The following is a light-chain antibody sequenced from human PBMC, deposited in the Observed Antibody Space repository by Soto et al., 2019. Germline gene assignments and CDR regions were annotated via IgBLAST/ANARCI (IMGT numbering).Light chain of an antibody. CDR2: GAS. CDR3: QQYNNWPPWT. CDR1: QSVSSN. J-gene: IGKJ1*01. Sequence: EIVMTHSPATLSVSPGERATLSCRASQSVSSNLAWYQQKPGQAPRLLIYGASTRATGIPARFSGSGSGTEFTLTISSLQSEDFAVYYCQQYNNWPPWTCGQGTKVEI. V-gene: IGKV3-15*01.